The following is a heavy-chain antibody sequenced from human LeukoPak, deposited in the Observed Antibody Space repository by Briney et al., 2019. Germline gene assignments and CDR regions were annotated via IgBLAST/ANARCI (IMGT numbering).Heavy chain of an antibody. J-gene: IGHJ5*02. CDR1: GSSISSSSYY. CDR3: ATAAAGKGVHWFDP. CDR2: IYYSGST. D-gene: IGHD6-13*01. V-gene: IGHV4-39*01. Sequence: KPSETLSLTCTVSGSSISSSSYYWGWIRQPPGKGLEWIGSIYYSGSTYYNPSLKSRVTISVDTSKNQFSLKLSSVTPADTAVYYCATAAAGKGVHWFDPWGQGTLVTVSS.